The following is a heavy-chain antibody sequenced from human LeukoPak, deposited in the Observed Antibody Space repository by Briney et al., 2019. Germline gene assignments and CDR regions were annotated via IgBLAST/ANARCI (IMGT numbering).Heavy chain of an antibody. J-gene: IGHJ4*02. V-gene: IGHV3-30*02. CDR1: GFTFSSYG. CDR3: ARVGYCSTTSCYWRAFDC. CDR2: IRYDGGNK. D-gene: IGHD2-2*01. Sequence: GGSLRLSCAASGFTFSSYGMHWVRQAPGKGLEWVAFIRYDGGNKYYADSVKGRFTISRDNAKNSLYLQMNSLRAEDTAVYYCARVGYCSTTSCYWRAFDCWGQGTLVTVSS.